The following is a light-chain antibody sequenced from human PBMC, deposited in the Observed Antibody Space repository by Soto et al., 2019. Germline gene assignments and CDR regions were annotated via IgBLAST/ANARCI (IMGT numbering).Light chain of an antibody. CDR3: QSHDSSLSGYV. CDR1: SSNIGAGYE. CDR2: ENN. J-gene: IGLJ1*01. V-gene: IGLV1-40*01. Sequence: QSALTQPPSVSEAPGQRVTISCTGSSSNIGAGYEAHWYQQVPGTAPKLLIYENNNRPSGVPDRFSGSKSGTSASLAITGLQAEDEAEYYCQSHDSSLSGYVFGTGTKVTVL.